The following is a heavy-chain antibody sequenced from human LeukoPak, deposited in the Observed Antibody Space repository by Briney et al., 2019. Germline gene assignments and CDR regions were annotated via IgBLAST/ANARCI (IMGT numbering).Heavy chain of an antibody. CDR1: GFTLSRYE. CDR3: AREGTNGDIFDY. J-gene: IGHJ4*03. D-gene: IGHD3-9*01. Sequence: RGSLRPSCAASGFTLSRYEMTRVRQTPGKGLESGSYISTGGSNMYYTASVKGRFTISRDNAKNSLCLQMSSVRAEDTAVYYCAREGTNGDIFDYWGQGTTVTVSS. CDR2: ISTGGSNM. V-gene: IGHV3-48*03.